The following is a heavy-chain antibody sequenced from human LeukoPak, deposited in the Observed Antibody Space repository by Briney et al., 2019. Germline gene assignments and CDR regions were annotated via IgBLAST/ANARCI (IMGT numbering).Heavy chain of an antibody. V-gene: IGHV1-69*05. CDR2: IIPIFGTA. J-gene: IGHJ5*02. CDR3: ARDKARIRYGSGSYSLFDP. D-gene: IGHD3-10*01. CDR1: GGTFSSYA. Sequence: GASVKVSCKASGGTFSSYAISWVRQAPGQGLEWMGGIIPIFGTANYAQKFQGRVTITTDESTSTAYMELSSLRSEDTAVYYCARDKARIRYGSGSYSLFDPWGQGTLVTVSS.